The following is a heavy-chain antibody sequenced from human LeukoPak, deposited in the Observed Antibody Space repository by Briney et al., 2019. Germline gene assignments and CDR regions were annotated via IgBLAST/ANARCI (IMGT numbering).Heavy chain of an antibody. Sequence: ASVKVSCKASGYTFTGYYMHWVRQAPGQGLEWMGWINPNSGGTNYAQKFQGRVTMTRDTPISTAYMELSRLRSDDTAVYYCARSRYCSGGSCYPSWFDPWGQGTLVTVSS. CDR2: INPNSGGT. CDR1: GYTFTGYY. V-gene: IGHV1-2*02. CDR3: ARSRYCSGGSCYPSWFDP. J-gene: IGHJ5*02. D-gene: IGHD2-15*01.